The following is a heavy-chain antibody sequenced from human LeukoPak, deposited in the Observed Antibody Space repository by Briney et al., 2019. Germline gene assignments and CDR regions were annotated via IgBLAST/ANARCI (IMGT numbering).Heavy chain of an antibody. CDR1: GYTFTSYG. Sequence: ASVKVSCKASGYTFTSYGISWVRQAPGQGLEWMGWISAYNGNTNYAQKLQGRVTMTTDTSTSTAYMELRSLRSDDTAVYYCARLPAGRFGELMVPLDYWGQEPWSPSPQ. V-gene: IGHV1-18*01. CDR2: ISAYNGNT. J-gene: IGHJ4*01. CDR3: ARLPAGRFGELMVPLDY. D-gene: IGHD3-10*01.